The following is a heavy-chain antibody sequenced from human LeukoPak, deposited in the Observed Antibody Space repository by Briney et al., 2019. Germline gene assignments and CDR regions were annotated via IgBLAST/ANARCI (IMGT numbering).Heavy chain of an antibody. D-gene: IGHD4-23*01. CDR2: IGSSGSTV. CDR3: ARDTLEYSNSPDALDI. V-gene: IGHV3-48*02. J-gene: IGHJ3*02. Sequence: GGSLRLSCAASGFTFSNYNMNWVRQAPGKGLEWVSYIGSSGSTVYYADSVKGRFTISRDNAKNSLYMQMESLRDEDTAIYYCARDTLEYSNSPDALDIWGQGTMVTVSS. CDR1: GFTFSNYN.